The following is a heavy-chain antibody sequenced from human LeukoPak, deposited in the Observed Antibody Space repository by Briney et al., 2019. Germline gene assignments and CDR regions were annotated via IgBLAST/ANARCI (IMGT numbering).Heavy chain of an antibody. V-gene: IGHV1-2*02. D-gene: IGHD2-15*01. CDR2: INPNSGGT. J-gene: IGHJ4*02. CDR1: GYTFTGYY. Sequence: ASVKVSCKASGYTFTGYYMDWVRQAPGQGLEWMGWINPNSGGTNYAQKFQGRVTMTRDTSISTAYMELSRLRSDDTAVYYCVPTYCSGGSCYPLEDWGQGTLVTVSS. CDR3: VPTYCSGGSCYPLED.